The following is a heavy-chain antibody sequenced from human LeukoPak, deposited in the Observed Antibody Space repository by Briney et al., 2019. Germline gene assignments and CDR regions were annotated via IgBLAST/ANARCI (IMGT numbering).Heavy chain of an antibody. CDR1: GFTFSSYE. CDR3: ARGGLSSILTGYHAWDY. V-gene: IGHV3-48*03. D-gene: IGHD3-9*01. Sequence: GGSLRLSCAASGFTFSSYEMNWVRQAPGKGLGWVSYISSSGTTIYYADSVKGRFTISRDNAKNSLYLQMNSLRAEDTAVYYCARGGLSSILTGYHAWDYWGQGTLVTVSS. J-gene: IGHJ4*02. CDR2: ISSSGTTI.